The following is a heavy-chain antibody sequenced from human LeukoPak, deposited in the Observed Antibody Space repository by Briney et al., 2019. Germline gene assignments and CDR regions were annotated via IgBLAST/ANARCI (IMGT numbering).Heavy chain of an antibody. CDR3: ARATWWLRLDAFDI. CDR2: ISYDGSNK. CDR1: GFTFSSYA. J-gene: IGHJ3*02. V-gene: IGHV3-30-3*01. D-gene: IGHD5-12*01. Sequence: GGSLRLSCAASGFTFSSYAMHWVRQAPGKGLEWVAVISYDGSNKYYADSVKGRFTISRDNSKNTLYLQMNSLRAEDTAVYYCARATWWLRLDAFDIWGQGTMVTVSS.